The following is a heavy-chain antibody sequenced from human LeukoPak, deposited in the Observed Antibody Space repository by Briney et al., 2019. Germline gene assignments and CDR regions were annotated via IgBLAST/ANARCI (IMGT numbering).Heavy chain of an antibody. CDR3: ARDRGPYCSGGSCYNY. CDR1: GFTFSSYS. V-gene: IGHV3-21*01. Sequence: PGGSLRLSCAASGFTFSSYSMNWVRQAPGKGLEWVSSISSSSSYIYYADSVKGRFTISRDNAKNSLYLQMNSLRAEDTAVYYCARDRGPYCSGGSCYNYWGQGTLVTVSS. J-gene: IGHJ4*02. CDR2: ISSSSSYI. D-gene: IGHD2-15*01.